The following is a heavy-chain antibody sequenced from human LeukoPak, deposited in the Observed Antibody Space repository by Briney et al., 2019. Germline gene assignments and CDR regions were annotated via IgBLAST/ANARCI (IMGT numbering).Heavy chain of an antibody. J-gene: IGHJ4*02. CDR3: AKAVNAMVRGAYFDY. V-gene: IGHV3-23*01. CDR2: ISGSGGST. D-gene: IGHD3-10*01. CDR1: GFTFSSYA. Sequence: PGGSLRLSCAASGFTFSSYAMSWVRQAPGKGLEWVSAISGSGGSTYYADSVKGRFTISRDNSKNTLYLQMNSLRAEDTAVYYCAKAVNAMVRGAYFDYWGQGTLVTVSS.